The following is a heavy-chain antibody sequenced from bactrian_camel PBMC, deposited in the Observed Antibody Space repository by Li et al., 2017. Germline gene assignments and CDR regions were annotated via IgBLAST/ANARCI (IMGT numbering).Heavy chain of an antibody. CDR1: GFPNRCPC. Sequence: QVQLVESGGGLVQPGGSLRLSCAVSGFPNRCPCMAWFRQAPGKEREWVASIEDDVITSYADSVKGRFTISRDNAKNTLYLQMNSLKTEDTAVYYCATYIYVAGDNDYWARGPRSPSP. D-gene: IGHD2*01. V-gene: IGHV3S26*01. CDR2: IEDDVIT. CDR3: ATYIYVAGDNDY. J-gene: IGHJ4*01.